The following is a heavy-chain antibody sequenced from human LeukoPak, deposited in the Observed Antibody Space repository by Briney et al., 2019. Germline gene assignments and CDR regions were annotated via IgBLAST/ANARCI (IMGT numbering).Heavy chain of an antibody. V-gene: IGHV4-34*01. CDR3: ARGGRVMVAYYFDY. CDR1: GGSFSGYF. J-gene: IGHJ4*02. CDR2: INHSGST. Sequence: SETLSLTCAVYGGSFSGYFWNWIRQPPGKGLEWIGEINHSGSTNYNPSLKSRVTISVDTSKNQFSLKLSSVTAADTAVYYCARGGRVMVAYYFDYWGQGTLVTVSS. D-gene: IGHD3-10*01.